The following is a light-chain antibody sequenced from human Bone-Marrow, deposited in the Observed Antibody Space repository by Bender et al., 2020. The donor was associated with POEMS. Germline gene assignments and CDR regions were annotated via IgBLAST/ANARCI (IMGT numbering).Light chain of an antibody. Sequence: QSALTQPASVSGSPGQSITISCTGSSSDVGGYNSVSWYQHHPGMAPKLLISDVTNRPSGVSSRFSGSKSGNTASLTISGLLPEDEADYYCSSYGGSNNLVFGGGTKLTVL. V-gene: IGLV2-14*03. CDR3: SSYGGSNNLV. CDR2: DVT. J-gene: IGLJ3*02. CDR1: SSDVGGYNS.